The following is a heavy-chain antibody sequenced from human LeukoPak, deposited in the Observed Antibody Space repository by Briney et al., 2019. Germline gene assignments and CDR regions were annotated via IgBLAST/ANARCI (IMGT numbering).Heavy chain of an antibody. J-gene: IGHJ4*02. CDR3: ATLLGDITVYDY. D-gene: IGHD3-10*01. V-gene: IGHV3-7*01. CDR1: GFSFSSRW. Sequence: GGSLGLSCVASGFSFSSRWMSWVRQAPGKGLEWVASITRDGSGKYYSDSVKGRFSISRDNAKSSLFLQMNILRGEDTAVYYCATLLGDITVYDYWGQGTLVTASS. CDR2: ITRDGSGK.